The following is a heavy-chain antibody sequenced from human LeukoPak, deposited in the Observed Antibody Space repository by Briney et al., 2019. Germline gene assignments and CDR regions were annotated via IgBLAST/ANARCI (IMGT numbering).Heavy chain of an antibody. D-gene: IGHD3-10*01. J-gene: IGHJ4*02. V-gene: IGHV4-34*01. Sequence: SETLSLTCAVYGGSFSGYYWSWIRQPPGKGLEWIGEINHSGSTNYNPSLKSRVTISVDTSKNQFSLKLSSVTAADTAVFYCARQLDYYGSGSYSQIDYWGQGTLVTVSS. CDR1: GGSFSGYY. CDR2: INHSGST. CDR3: ARQLDYYGSGSYSQIDY.